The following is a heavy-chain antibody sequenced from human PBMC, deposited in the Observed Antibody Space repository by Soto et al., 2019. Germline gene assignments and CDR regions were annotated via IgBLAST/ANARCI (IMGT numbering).Heavy chain of an antibody. D-gene: IGHD1-1*01. Sequence: SETLSLTCTVSGASISGFYWSWIRKSAGKGLEWIGRIYATGTTDYNPSLKSRVMMSVDTSKKQFSLKLGSGTGADTAVYYCVRDGTKTLRDWFDPWGQGISVTVAS. CDR1: GASISGFY. V-gene: IGHV4-4*07. J-gene: IGHJ5*02. CDR3: VRDGTKTLRDWFDP. CDR2: IYATGTT.